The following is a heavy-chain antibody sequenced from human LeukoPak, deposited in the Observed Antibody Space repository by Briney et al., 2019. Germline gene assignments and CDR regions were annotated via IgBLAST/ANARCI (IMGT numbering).Heavy chain of an antibody. Sequence: GASVKVSCKASGYTFTSYDINWVRQATGQGLEWMGWMNPNSGNTGYAQKFQGRVTMIRNTSISTAYMELSSLRSEDTAVYYCARGDLLVVAAKDGYFDYWGQGTLVTVSS. CDR2: MNPNSGNT. D-gene: IGHD2-15*01. V-gene: IGHV1-8*01. J-gene: IGHJ4*02. CDR3: ARGDLLVVAAKDGYFDY. CDR1: GYTFTSYD.